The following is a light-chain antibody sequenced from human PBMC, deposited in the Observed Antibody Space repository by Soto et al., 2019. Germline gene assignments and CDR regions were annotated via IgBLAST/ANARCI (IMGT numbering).Light chain of an antibody. CDR1: SSDVGGYKY. V-gene: IGLV2-8*01. J-gene: IGLJ3*02. Sequence: QSVLTQPPSASGSRGQSVTISCTGTSSDVGGYKYVSWYQQHPGKAPKVMIYEVSKRPSGVPDRFAGSKSGNTASLTVSGLQAEDEADYYCSSYAGSNNWVFGGGTKLTVL. CDR2: EVS. CDR3: SSYAGSNNWV.